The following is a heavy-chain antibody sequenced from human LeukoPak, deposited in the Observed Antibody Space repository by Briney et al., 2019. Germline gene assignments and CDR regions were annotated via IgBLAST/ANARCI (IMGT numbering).Heavy chain of an antibody. D-gene: IGHD2-21*02. CDR1: GFTFRTYW. CDR2: IKADGSDK. V-gene: IGHV3-7*05. Sequence: GGSLRLSCVASGFTFRTYWMSWVRQAPGKGLEWVANIKADGSDKYYVDSVKGRFTISRDNSKNTVFLQMNSLRAEDTAVYYCAKPLSPVLTAIWWDSWGQGTLVTVSS. J-gene: IGHJ4*02. CDR3: AKPLSPVLTAIWWDS.